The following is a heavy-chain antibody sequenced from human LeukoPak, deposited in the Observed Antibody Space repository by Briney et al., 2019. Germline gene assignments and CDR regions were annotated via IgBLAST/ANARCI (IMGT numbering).Heavy chain of an antibody. J-gene: IGHJ5*02. Sequence: QPGGSLRLCCAASGFPFSSYAMSTVRQAPGKGLEWVSAISGSGGSTYYADSVKGRFTIPRDNSKNTLYMQMNSLRAEDTAVYYRAKGIAVALNWFDPWGQGALVTVSS. V-gene: IGHV3-23*01. D-gene: IGHD6-19*01. CDR3: AKGIAVALNWFDP. CDR1: GFPFSSYA. CDR2: ISGSGGST.